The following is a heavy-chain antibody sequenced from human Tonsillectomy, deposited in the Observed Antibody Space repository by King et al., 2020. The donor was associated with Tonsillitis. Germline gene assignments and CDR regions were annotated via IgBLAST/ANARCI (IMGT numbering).Heavy chain of an antibody. Sequence: VQLVESGGGLVESGGSLRLSCTASGFTFRNAWMNWVRQAPGKGLELVGRIKRKFDGGSIDYAAPVRGRFTISRDDSKSTVYLQMNSLKTEDTGVYYCTTDTDGVGLSGGQDGDFDYWGQGALVTVSS. CDR3: TTDTDGVGLSGGQDGDFDY. V-gene: IGHV3-15*01. J-gene: IGHJ4*02. CDR2: IKRKFDGGSI. D-gene: IGHD1-26*01. CDR1: GFTFRNAW.